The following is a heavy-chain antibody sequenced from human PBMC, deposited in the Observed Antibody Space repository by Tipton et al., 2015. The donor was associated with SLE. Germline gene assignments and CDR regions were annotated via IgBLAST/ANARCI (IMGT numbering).Heavy chain of an antibody. CDR1: GGSISSHY. J-gene: IGHJ6*02. V-gene: IGHV4-59*08. CDR2: IYYSGST. D-gene: IGHD6-19*01. Sequence: TLSLTCTVSGGSISSHYWSWIRQPPGKGLEWIGYIYYSGSTNYNPSLKSRVTISVDTSKNQFSLKLSSVTAADTAMYYCARISSGWNYYYYGMDVWGQGATVTVSS. CDR3: ARISSGWNYYYYGMDV.